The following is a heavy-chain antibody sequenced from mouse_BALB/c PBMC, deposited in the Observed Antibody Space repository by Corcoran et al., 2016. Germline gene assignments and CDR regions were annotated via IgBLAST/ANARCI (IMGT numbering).Heavy chain of an antibody. Sequence: EVQLQQSGAELVKPGASVKLSCTASGFNIKDTYMHWVKQRSEQGLEWIGRIDPANGNTKYDPKFQGKATITADTSSNTAYLQLSSLTSEDTAVYYCANWDWYFDVWGAGTMVTVSS. V-gene: IGHV14-3*02. J-gene: IGHJ1*01. CDR1: GFNIKDTY. CDR2: IDPANGNT. D-gene: IGHD4-1*01. CDR3: ANWDWYFDV.